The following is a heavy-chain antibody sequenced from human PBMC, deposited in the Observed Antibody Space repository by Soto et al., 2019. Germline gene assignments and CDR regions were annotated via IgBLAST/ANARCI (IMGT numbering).Heavy chain of an antibody. Sequence: QVQLVQSGAEVKKPGSSVKVSCKASGGSLSNYGISWVRQAPGQGLEWMRAIIPVFGTSNYAQKFQDRVTITADESTTTVYMEARSLTSEDTAVYYCARGDATKIVVTTYYAMDVWGQGTTVTVSS. CDR2: IIPVFGTS. D-gene: IGHD3-22*01. CDR3: ARGDATKIVVTTYYAMDV. J-gene: IGHJ6*02. CDR1: GGSLSNYG. V-gene: IGHV1-69*12.